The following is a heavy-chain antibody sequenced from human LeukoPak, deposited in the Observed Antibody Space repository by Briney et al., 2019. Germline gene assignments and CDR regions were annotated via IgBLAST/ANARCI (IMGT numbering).Heavy chain of an antibody. D-gene: IGHD5-24*01. V-gene: IGHV3-53*01. CDR3: ARSDGDYFDY. CDR1: GFTVSSKF. Sequence: PGGSLRLSCAASGFTVSSKFMTWVRQAPGKGLEWVSVIYSGGTTYYADSVKGRFTISRDRSRNTLYLQMNSLRAEDTAIYYCARSDGDYFDYWGQGTLVSISS. J-gene: IGHJ4*02. CDR2: IYSGGTT.